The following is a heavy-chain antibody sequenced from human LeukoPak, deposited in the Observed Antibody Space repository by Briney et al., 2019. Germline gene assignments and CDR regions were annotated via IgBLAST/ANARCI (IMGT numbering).Heavy chain of an antibody. Sequence: GGALRLSCAASGFSFSSYGMHWVRHAPGKGLEWGAAILYGGIYEYYTDSVKGRFTISRDNSKKTLNLGMNSLRVEDTAVYYCAKDGKEYYSDSSGFSDYWGQGTLVTVSS. CDR3: AKDGKEYYSDSSGFSDY. V-gene: IGHV3-30*18. CDR1: GFSFSSYG. J-gene: IGHJ4*02. CDR2: ILYGGIYE. D-gene: IGHD3-22*01.